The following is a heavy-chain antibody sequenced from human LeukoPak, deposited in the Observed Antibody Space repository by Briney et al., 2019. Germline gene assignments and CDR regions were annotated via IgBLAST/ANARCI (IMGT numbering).Heavy chain of an antibody. D-gene: IGHD6-6*01. CDR3: ARESIAAQLYYYYGMDV. CDR1: GYTFTGYY. CDR2: INPNSGGT. J-gene: IGHJ6*02. V-gene: IGHV1-2*02. Sequence: GASVKVSCTASGYTFTGYYMHWVRQAPGQGLEWMGWINPNSGGTNYAQKFQGRVTMTRDTSISTAYMELSRLRSDDTAVYYCARESIAAQLYYYYGMDVWGQGTTVTVSS.